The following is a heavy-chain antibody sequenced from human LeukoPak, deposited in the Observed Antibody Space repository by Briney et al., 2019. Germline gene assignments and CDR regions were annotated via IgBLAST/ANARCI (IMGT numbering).Heavy chain of an antibody. Sequence: GGSLRLSCVDSGFTFSSYAIHWVLQAPGKGLEYFSAISSNGGSTYYANSVKGRFTISRDNSKNTLYLQMGSLRAEDMAVYYCARDLGYSSSWGLDAFDIWGQGTMVTASS. CDR3: ARDLGYSSSWGLDAFDI. CDR1: GFTFSSYA. CDR2: ISSNGGST. V-gene: IGHV3-64*01. D-gene: IGHD6-13*01. J-gene: IGHJ3*02.